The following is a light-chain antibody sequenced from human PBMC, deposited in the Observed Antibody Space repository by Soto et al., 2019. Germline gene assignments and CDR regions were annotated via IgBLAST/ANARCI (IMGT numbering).Light chain of an antibody. Sequence: DIQLTQSPSFLSASVGDRITITCRVSQGVRGNLAWYQQKSGKAPKLLISAASSLQSGVPSRFSGSGSGTEFTLTISCLQPEDFATYYCQQLNDYPLTFGGGTKVEIK. CDR1: QGVRGN. CDR3: QQLNDYPLT. CDR2: AAS. J-gene: IGKJ4*01. V-gene: IGKV1-9*01.